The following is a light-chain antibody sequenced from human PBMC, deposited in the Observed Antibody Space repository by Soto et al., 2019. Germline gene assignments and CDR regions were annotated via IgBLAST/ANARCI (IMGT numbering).Light chain of an antibody. V-gene: IGKV1-5*01. Sequence: DLQMTQSPSTLSASVGDRVTITCRASQSISSWLAWYQQRPGKAPKLLIYDASSLESGVPPRFSGSGFGTDFALTISSLQPDDFATYYCQQYSSYSQTFGQGTKLEIK. CDR3: QQYSSYSQT. CDR1: QSISSW. CDR2: DAS. J-gene: IGKJ2*01.